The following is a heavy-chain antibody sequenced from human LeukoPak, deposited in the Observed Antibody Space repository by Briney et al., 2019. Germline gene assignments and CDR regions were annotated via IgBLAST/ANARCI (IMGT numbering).Heavy chain of an antibody. V-gene: IGHV3-23*01. J-gene: IGHJ4*02. Sequence: PGGSLRLSCAASGFTFSSYAMSWVRQAPGKGLEWLSAISGSGGSTYYADSVKGRFTISRDNSKNTLYLQMNSLRAEDTAVYYCAKDLYSSGWYYFDYWGQGTLVTVSS. D-gene: IGHD6-19*01. CDR2: ISGSGGST. CDR1: GFTFSSYA. CDR3: AKDLYSSGWYYFDY.